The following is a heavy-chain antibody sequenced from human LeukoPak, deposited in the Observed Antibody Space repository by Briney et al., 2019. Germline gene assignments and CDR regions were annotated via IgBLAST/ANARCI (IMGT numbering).Heavy chain of an antibody. CDR2: IIPIFGTA. CDR1: GGTFSSYA. V-gene: IGHV1-69*06. D-gene: IGHD3-22*01. Sequence: SVKVSCKASGGTFSSYAISWVRQAPGQGLEWMGGIIPIFGTANYAQKFQGRVTITADKSTSTAYMELSSLRSEDTAVYYCARGGEVVIDYYFDYWGQGTLVTVSS. J-gene: IGHJ4*02. CDR3: ARGGEVVIDYYFDY.